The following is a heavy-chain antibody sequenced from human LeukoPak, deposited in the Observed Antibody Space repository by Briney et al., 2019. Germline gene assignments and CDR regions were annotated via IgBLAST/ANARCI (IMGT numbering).Heavy chain of an antibody. CDR2: IYYSGST. J-gene: IGHJ4*02. CDR3: ARDTYYYDSSGYRPFDY. Sequence: SETLTLTCTVSVGSISSYYWSWIRQPPGKGLEWIGYIYYSGSTNYNPSLKSRVTISVDTSKNQFSLKLSSVTAADTAVYYCARDTYYYDSSGYRPFDYWGQGTLVTVSS. D-gene: IGHD3-22*01. CDR1: VGSISSYY. V-gene: IGHV4-59*01.